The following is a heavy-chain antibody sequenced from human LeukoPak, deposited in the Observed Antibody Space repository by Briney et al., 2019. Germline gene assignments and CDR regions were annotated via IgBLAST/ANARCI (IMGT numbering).Heavy chain of an antibody. Sequence: GASVKVSCKASGYTFTSYGISWVRQAPGQGLEWMEWISAYNGNTNYAQKLQGRVTMTTDTSTSTAYMELRSLRSDDTAVYYCARWAMVRGTYLYYFDYWGQGTLVTVSS. V-gene: IGHV1-18*01. J-gene: IGHJ4*02. CDR2: ISAYNGNT. D-gene: IGHD3-10*01. CDR3: ARWAMVRGTYLYYFDY. CDR1: GYTFTSYG.